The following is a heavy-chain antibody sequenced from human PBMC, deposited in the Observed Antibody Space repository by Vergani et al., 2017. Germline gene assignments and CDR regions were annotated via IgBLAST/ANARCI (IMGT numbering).Heavy chain of an antibody. D-gene: IGHD3-10*01. CDR1: GFSFGNYA. J-gene: IGHJ4*02. Sequence: QVKLEESGGGVVQPGRSLRLSCAASGFSFGNYAMHWVRQAPGKGLEWVGVISYDETEKKYADSVNGRFTISRDNSKKMMFLQMNSLRDEDTAVYYCARGGKCIRMVVPSTHLWGQGTQVSVS. CDR2: ISYDETEK. CDR3: ARGGKCIRMVVPSTHL. V-gene: IGHV3-30-3*01.